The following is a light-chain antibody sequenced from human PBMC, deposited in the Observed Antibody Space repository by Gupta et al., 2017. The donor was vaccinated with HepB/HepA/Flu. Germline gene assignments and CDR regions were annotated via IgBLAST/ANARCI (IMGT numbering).Light chain of an antibody. CDR3: SSYTSSSTWV. CDR1: SSDVGGYNY. CDR2: DVS. V-gene: IGLV2-14*01. J-gene: IGLJ3*02. Sequence: QSALTQPASVSGSPGQSITISCTGTSSDVGGYNYVSWYQQHPGKAPKLMIYDVSHRPSGVSNRFSASKSGNTASLTISGLQAEDEADYYCSSYTSSSTWVFGGGTKLTVL.